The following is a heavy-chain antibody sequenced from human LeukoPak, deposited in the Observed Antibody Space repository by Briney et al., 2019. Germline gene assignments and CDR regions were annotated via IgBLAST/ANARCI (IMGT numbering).Heavy chain of an antibody. CDR3: ARDKIDYPGGDSFDM. Sequence: GGSLRLSCAASGFTFSSYGMHWVRQAPGKGLEWVAVISYDGSNKYYADSVKGRFTISRDNSKNTLYLQMNSLRAEDTAIYYCARDKIDYPGGDSFDMWGQGTMVTVSS. V-gene: IGHV3-30*03. CDR1: GFTFSSYG. J-gene: IGHJ3*02. CDR2: ISYDGSNK. D-gene: IGHD3-16*01.